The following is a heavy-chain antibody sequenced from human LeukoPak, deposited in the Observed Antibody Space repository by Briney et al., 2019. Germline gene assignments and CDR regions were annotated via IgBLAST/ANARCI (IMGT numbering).Heavy chain of an antibody. CDR1: GGSISSHN. V-gene: IGHV4-59*11. J-gene: IGHJ6*04. Sequence: SETLSLTCTVSGGSISSHNWSWIRQPPGKGLEWIGYIYYSGSTNYNPSLKSRVTISVDTSKTQFSLKLSSVTAADTAVYFCARDSSSSFYFPDVWGKGTTVTVSS. CDR3: ARDSSSSFYFPDV. CDR2: IYYSGST. D-gene: IGHD6-6*01.